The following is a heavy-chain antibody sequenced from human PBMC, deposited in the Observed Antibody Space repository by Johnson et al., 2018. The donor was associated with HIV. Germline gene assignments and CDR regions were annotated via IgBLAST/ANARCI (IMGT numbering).Heavy chain of an antibody. J-gene: IGHJ3*02. D-gene: IGHD2-21*02. Sequence: QVQLVESGGGVVQPGGSLRLSCAASGFTFSSYGMHWVSQAPGKGLEWVAFIRYDGSNKYYADSVKGRIPISRDNSKKTLYLQMNSLRAEDTAVYYCAQGVVVTAMNDAFDIWGQGTMVTVSS. CDR1: GFTFSSYG. V-gene: IGHV3-30*02. CDR2: IRYDGSNK. CDR3: AQGVVVTAMNDAFDI.